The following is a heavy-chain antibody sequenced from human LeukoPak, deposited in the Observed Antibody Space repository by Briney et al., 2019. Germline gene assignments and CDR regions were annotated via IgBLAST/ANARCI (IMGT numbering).Heavy chain of an antibody. D-gene: IGHD2-2*01. CDR3: ASPGVVPAAMSPYYYGMDV. Sequence: PGGSLKISCKGSGYSFTSYWISWVRQMPGKGLEWMGRIDPSDSYTNYSPSFQGHVTTSADKSISTAYLQWSSLKASDTAMYYCASPGVVPAAMSPYYYGMDVWGKGTTVTVSS. CDR1: GYSFTSYW. V-gene: IGHV5-10-1*01. J-gene: IGHJ6*04. CDR2: IDPSDSYT.